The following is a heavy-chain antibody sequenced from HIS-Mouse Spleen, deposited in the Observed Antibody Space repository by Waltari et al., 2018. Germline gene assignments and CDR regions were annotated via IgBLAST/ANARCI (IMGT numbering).Heavy chain of an antibody. CDR3: ARDLAARGPRALDY. D-gene: IGHD6-6*01. CDR1: GYTFTGYY. J-gene: IGHJ4*02. V-gene: IGHV1-2*02. CDR2: INPNRGGT. Sequence: QVQLVQSGAEVKKPGASVKVSCKASGYTFTGYYMHWVRQAPGQGLEWMGWINPNRGGTNYAQKFQGRVTMTRDTSISTAYMELSRLRSDDTAVYYCARDLAARGPRALDYWGQGTLVTVSS.